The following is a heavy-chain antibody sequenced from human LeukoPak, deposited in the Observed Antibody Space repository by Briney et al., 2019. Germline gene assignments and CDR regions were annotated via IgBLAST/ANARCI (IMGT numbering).Heavy chain of an antibody. D-gene: IGHD3-22*01. CDR2: INHSGST. CDR3: ARGLNYDSSGYRDFDY. J-gene: IGHJ4*02. CDR1: GGSFSGYY. V-gene: IGHV4-34*01. Sequence: PSETLSLTCAVYGGSFSGYYWSWIRQPPGKGLEWIGEINHSGSTNYNPSLKSRVTISVDTSKNQFSLKLSSVTAADTAVYYCARGLNYDSSGYRDFDYWGQGTLVTVSS.